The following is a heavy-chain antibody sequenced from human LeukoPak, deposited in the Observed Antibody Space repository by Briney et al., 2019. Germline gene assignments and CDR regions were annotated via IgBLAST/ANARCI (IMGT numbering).Heavy chain of an antibody. CDR3: ARPYCSGGSCHDYFDY. J-gene: IGHJ4*02. CDR1: GYTFTGYY. CDR2: INPHTGGT. Sequence: GASVKVSCKASGYTFTGYYMHWVRQAPGQGLEWMGWINPHTGGTNYAQKFQGRVTMTRDTSISTAYMELGGLTSDDTAVYYCARPYCSGGSCHDYFDYWSQGTLVTVSS. V-gene: IGHV1-2*02. D-gene: IGHD2-15*01.